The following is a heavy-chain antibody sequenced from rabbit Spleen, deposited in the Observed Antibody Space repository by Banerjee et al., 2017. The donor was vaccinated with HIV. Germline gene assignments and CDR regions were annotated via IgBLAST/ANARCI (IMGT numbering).Heavy chain of an antibody. J-gene: IGHJ3*01. Sequence: QSLEESGGDRVKPGASLTLTCTASGFSFSTTYYMCWVRQAPGKGLESIACIYGGSGDSTWYASWAKGRFTISKTSSTTVTLQLTSLTAADTATYFCARGSAAMTMVITGFYLSLWGQGTLVTVS. D-gene: IGHD2-1*01. CDR1: GFSFSTTYY. CDR3: ARGSAAMTMVITGFYLSL. CDR2: IYGGSGDST. V-gene: IGHV1S40*01.